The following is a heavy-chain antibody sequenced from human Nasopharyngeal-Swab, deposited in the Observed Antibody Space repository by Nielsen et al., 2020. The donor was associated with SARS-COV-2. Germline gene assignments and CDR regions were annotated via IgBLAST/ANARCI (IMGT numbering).Heavy chain of an antibody. D-gene: IGHD6-6*01. CDR2: ISYDGSNK. V-gene: IGHV3-30*04. CDR1: GFTFSSYA. CDR3: ARDGEQLGLYYYYGMDV. J-gene: IGHJ6*02. Sequence: GGSLRLSCAASGFTFSSYAMHWVRQAPGKGLEWVAVISYDGSNKYYADSVKGRFTISRDNSKNTLYLQMNSPRAEDTAVYYCARDGEQLGLYYYYGMDVWGQGTTVTVSS.